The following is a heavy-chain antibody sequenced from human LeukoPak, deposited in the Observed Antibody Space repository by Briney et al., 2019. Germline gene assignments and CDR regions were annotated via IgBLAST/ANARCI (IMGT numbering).Heavy chain of an antibody. D-gene: IGHD6-19*01. J-gene: IGHJ4*02. CDR2: IRSRSNSYAT. Sequence: GGSLKLSCAASGFTFSGAAMHWVRQASGKGLEWVGHIRSRSNSYATAYAASVKGRFTISRDDSKNTAYLQMNSLKTEDTAVYYCTKPGGAVSGTQFDYWGQGTPVTVSS. V-gene: IGHV3-73*01. CDR1: GFTFSGAA. CDR3: TKPGGAVSGTQFDY.